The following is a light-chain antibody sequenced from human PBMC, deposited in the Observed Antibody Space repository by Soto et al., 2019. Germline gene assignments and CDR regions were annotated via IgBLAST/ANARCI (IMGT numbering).Light chain of an antibody. V-gene: IGLV2-8*01. J-gene: IGLJ1*01. CDR2: EVS. CDR3: SSSAGSNYV. CDR1: SSDVGGYNY. Sequence: QSALTQPPSASGSPGQSVTISCTGTSSDVGGYNYVSWYQQHPGKAPKLMIYEVSKRPSGVPDRFSGSKSGNTASLTVSGLQAEDEADYYCSSSAGSNYVFGTGTKVTVL.